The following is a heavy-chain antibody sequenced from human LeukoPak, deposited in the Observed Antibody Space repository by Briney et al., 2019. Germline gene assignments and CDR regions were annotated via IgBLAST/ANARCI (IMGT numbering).Heavy chain of an antibody. CDR1: GGSFSGYY. D-gene: IGHD3-22*01. CDR2: INHSGST. V-gene: IGHV4-34*01. CDR3: ARVDYYDSSGYYYGVLYYFDY. J-gene: IGHJ4*02. Sequence: SETLSLTCAVYGGSFSGYYWSWIRQPPGKGLEWIGEINHSGSTNYNPSLKSRVTISVDTSKNQFSLKLSSVTAADTAVYYCARVDYYDSSGYYYGVLYYFDYWGQGTLVTVSS.